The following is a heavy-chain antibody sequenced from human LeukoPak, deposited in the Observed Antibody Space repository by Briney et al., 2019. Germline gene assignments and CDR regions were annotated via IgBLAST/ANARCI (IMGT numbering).Heavy chain of an antibody. CDR2: IYYSGST. CDR1: GGSISSSSYY. D-gene: IGHD1-26*01. Sequence: SETLSLTCTVSGGSISSSSYYWGWIRQPPGKGLEWIGSIYYSGSTYYNPSLKSRVTISVDTSKNQFSLKLSSVTAADTAVYYCASFRIVGASGRVDYWGQGTLVTVSP. CDR3: ASFRIVGASGRVDY. J-gene: IGHJ4*02. V-gene: IGHV4-39*01.